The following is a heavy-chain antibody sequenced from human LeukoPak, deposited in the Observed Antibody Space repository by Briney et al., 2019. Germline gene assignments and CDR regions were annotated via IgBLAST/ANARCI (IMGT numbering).Heavy chain of an antibody. J-gene: IGHJ4*02. D-gene: IGHD6-13*01. CDR2: ISSSSSYI. CDR3: ARIQQLASYYFDY. CDR1: GFTFSTYS. Sequence: GGSLRLSCAASGFTFSTYSMNWVRQAPGKGLEWVASISSSSSYIYYVDSVKGRFTISRDNAKNSLYLQMNSLRAEDTAVYYCARIQQLASYYFDYWGQGTLVTVSS. V-gene: IGHV3-21*01.